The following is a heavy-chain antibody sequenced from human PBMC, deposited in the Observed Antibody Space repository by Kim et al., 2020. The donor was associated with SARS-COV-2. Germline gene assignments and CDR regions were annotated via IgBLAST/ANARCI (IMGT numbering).Heavy chain of an antibody. Sequence: GGSLRLSCAASGFTFSSYSMNWVRQAPGKGLEWVSYISSSSSTIYYADSVKGRFTISRDNAKNSLYLQMNSLRDEDTAVYYCAREEDYDILTGYSPHWFGPRGQGTLVTVSS. CDR1: GFTFSSYS. CDR2: ISSSSSTI. J-gene: IGHJ5*02. D-gene: IGHD3-9*01. V-gene: IGHV3-48*02. CDR3: AREEDYDILTGYSPHWFGP.